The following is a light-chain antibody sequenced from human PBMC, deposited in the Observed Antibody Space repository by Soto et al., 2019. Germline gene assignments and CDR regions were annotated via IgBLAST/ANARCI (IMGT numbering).Light chain of an antibody. V-gene: IGKV1-6*01. CDR2: AAS. Sequence: AIQMTQSPSSLSASVGDRVTITRRASQGIRNDLGWYQQKPGKAHKLLIYAASSLQSGVPSRFSGSGSGTDFTLTISSLQPEDFATYYGQQSYSTPTWTFGQGTKVEIK. CDR1: QGIRND. J-gene: IGKJ1*01. CDR3: QQSYSTPTWT.